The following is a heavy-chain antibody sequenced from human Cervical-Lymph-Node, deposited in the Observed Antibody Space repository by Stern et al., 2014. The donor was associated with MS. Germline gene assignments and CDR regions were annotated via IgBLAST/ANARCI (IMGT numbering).Heavy chain of an antibody. CDR1: GGTLNRNA. V-gene: IGHV1-69*01. D-gene: IGHD6-19*01. J-gene: IGHJ6*02. CDR3: AITDSAWDNPFHFYGMDV. CDR2: IIPISGKT. Sequence: VHLVESGAEVKKPGSSVKISCKASGGTLNRNAFSWVRQAPGQGLEWMGGIIPISGKTAYAQKVQARVTLTTDESTGTASLELRSMRSEDTAVFYCAITDSAWDNPFHFYGMDVWGQGTTVTVSS.